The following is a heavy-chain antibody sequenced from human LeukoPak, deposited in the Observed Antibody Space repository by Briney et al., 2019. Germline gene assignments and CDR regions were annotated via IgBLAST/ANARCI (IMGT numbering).Heavy chain of an antibody. Sequence: SETLSLTCTVSGGSISSSSYYWGWIRQPPGKGLEWIGEINNSGSNNYNPSLKSRVTISRDTSKNQFSLKLSSVTAADTAVYYCARGRAFFDWGQGTLVTVSS. D-gene: IGHD3-3*02. J-gene: IGHJ4*02. CDR3: ARGRAFFD. CDR1: GGSISSSSYY. V-gene: IGHV4-39*07. CDR2: INNSGSN.